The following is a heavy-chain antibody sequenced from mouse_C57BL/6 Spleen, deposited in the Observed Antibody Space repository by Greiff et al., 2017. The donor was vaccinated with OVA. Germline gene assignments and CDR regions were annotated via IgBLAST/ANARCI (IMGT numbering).Heavy chain of an antibody. Sequence: EVKLQESGAELVKPGASVKLSCTASGFNIKDYYMHWVKQRTEQGLEWIGRIDPEDGETKYAPKFQGKATITADTSSTTAYLQLSSLTSEDTAVYYCAGGSYGSTFAYWGQGTLVTVSA. CDR3: AGGSYGSTFAY. V-gene: IGHV14-2*01. CDR2: IDPEDGET. CDR1: GFNIKDYY. J-gene: IGHJ3*01. D-gene: IGHD1-1*01.